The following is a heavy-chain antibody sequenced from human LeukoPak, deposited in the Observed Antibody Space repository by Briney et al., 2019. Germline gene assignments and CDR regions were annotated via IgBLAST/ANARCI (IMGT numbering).Heavy chain of an antibody. Sequence: VASVKLSCKASGGTFRRYATSWVRHAPGQGLEWMGGILPIFGTANYAQELQGIVTITTDESTSTAYMELSSLRSEDTAVYYCARNPGVSETITGTTNYYYYYMDVWGKGTTVTVSS. D-gene: IGHD1-7*01. V-gene: IGHV1-69*05. CDR1: GGTFRRYA. J-gene: IGHJ6*03. CDR3: ARNPGVSETITGTTNYYYYYMDV. CDR2: ILPIFGTA.